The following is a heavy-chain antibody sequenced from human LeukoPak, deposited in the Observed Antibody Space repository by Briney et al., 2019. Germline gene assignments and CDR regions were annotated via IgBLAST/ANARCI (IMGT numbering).Heavy chain of an antibody. CDR2: IYTSGSA. J-gene: IGHJ6*03. D-gene: IGHD6-6*01. V-gene: IGHV4-61*08. CDR3: ASTYSSSAGYYYYMDV. CDR1: GGSISSGGYY. Sequence: PSETLSLTCTVSGGSISSGGYYWSWIRQHPGKGLEWIGYIYTSGSANYNPSLKSRVTISVDTSNNQFSLKLSSVTAADTAVYYCASTYSSSAGYYYYMDVWGKGTTVTVSS.